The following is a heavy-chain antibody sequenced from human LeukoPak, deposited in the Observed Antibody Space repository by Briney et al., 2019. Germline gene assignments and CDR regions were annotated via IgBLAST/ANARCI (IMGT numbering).Heavy chain of an antibody. J-gene: IGHJ4*02. CDR1: GFTFSSYA. V-gene: IGHV3-23*01. Sequence: PGGSLRLSFAASGFTFSSYAMSWVRQAPGKGLEWVSAISGSGGSTYYADSVKGRFTISRDNSKNTLYLQMNSLRAEDTAVYYCAKAAHEWELLAGYFDYWGQGTLVTVSS. D-gene: IGHD1-26*01. CDR3: AKAAHEWELLAGYFDY. CDR2: ISGSGGST.